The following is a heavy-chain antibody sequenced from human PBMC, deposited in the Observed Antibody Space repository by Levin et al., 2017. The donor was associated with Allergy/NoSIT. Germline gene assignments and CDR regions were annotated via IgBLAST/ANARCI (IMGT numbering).Heavy chain of an antibody. V-gene: IGHV3-23*01. Sequence: GGSLRLSCVGSGFTFSRYAMSWVRQAPGRGLEWVASVNNGGNAYYGDSVKGRFTVSRDNSRNTLDLQMDSLRDDDTAIYYCAKDHPSSGWPAFDYWGQGTRVSVSS. CDR1: GFTFSRYA. CDR3: AKDHPSSGWPAFDY. CDR2: VNNGGNA. J-gene: IGHJ4*02. D-gene: IGHD6-19*01.